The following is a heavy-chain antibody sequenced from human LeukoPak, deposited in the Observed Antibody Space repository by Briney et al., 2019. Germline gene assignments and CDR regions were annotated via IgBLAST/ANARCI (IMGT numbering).Heavy chain of an antibody. Sequence: GGSLRLSCAASGFTFSSYGMHWVRQAPGKGLEWVAVISYDGSNKYYADSVKGRFTISRDNSKNTLYLQMNSLRAEDTAVYYCAGGTYDFWSGYYAPYYGMDVWGQGTTVTVSS. V-gene: IGHV3-30*19. CDR2: ISYDGSNK. CDR1: GFTFSSYG. D-gene: IGHD3-3*01. J-gene: IGHJ6*02. CDR3: AGGTYDFWSGYYAPYYGMDV.